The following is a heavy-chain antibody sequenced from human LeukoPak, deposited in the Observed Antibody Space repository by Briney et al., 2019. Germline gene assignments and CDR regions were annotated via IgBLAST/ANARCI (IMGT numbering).Heavy chain of an antibody. CDR3: ACYKIVERNFDF. J-gene: IGHJ4*02. D-gene: IGHD5-24*01. V-gene: IGHV4-59*01. CDR2: VHYSLSS. Sequence: SETLSLTCTVSGASINGYYWSWIRQPPGKRLEWIGNVHYSLSSNYSPSLESRVTISMDTSQRQFSLKLTSVTAADTAVYYCACYKIVERNFDFWGQGMLVTVSS. CDR1: GASINGYY.